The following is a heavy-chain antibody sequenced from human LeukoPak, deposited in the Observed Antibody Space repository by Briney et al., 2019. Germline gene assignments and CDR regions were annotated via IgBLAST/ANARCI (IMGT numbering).Heavy chain of an antibody. D-gene: IGHD4-17*01. CDR3: ARTGSTVTMLYLFYH. V-gene: IGHV4-59*01. Sequence: SETLSLTCTVCGGSIMSYYWSWIRQPPGKGLEWIGYIYYSGSTNYNPSLKSRVSISVDTSKNQFSLKLSSVTAADTAVYYCARTGSTVTMLYLFYHCGQGTLVTVSS. J-gene: IGHJ4*02. CDR2: IYYSGST. CDR1: GGSIMSYY.